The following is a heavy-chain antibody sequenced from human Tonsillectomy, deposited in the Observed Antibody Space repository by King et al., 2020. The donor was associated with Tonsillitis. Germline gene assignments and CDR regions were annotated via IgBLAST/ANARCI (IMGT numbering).Heavy chain of an antibody. V-gene: IGHV1-46*01. CDR3: AREVGSTDY. CDR2: IHPGDGAT. CDR1: GYTFTNYY. D-gene: IGHD1-26*01. Sequence: QLVQSGAEVKKPGASVKISCKASGYTFTNYYMHWVRQAPGQGLEWMGIIHPGDGATTYAQNFQGRVTVTRDTSTSTIYMELSSLRSEDTAVYYCAREVGSTDYWGQGTVVTVSS. J-gene: IGHJ4*02.